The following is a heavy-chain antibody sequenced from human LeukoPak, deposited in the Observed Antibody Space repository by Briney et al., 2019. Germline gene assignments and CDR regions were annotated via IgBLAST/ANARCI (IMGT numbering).Heavy chain of an antibody. CDR2: IYYSGST. Sequence: KPSETLSLTCTVSGGSISSSSYYWGWIRQPPGKGLEWIGSIYYSGSTYYNPSLKSRVTISVDTSKNQFSLKLSSVTAADTAVYYCARWIGGAYCSSTSCHRNYYFDYWGQGTLVTVSS. CDR1: GGSISSSSYY. D-gene: IGHD2-2*02. V-gene: IGHV4-39*01. CDR3: ARWIGGAYCSSTSCHRNYYFDY. J-gene: IGHJ4*02.